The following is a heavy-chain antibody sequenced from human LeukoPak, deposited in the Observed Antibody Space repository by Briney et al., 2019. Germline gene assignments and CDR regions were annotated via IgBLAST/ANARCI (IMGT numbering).Heavy chain of an antibody. CDR3: AKSDHRGDGFNYDY. D-gene: IGHD5-24*01. CDR2: ISWDGGVT. CDR1: GFTFDDHT. J-gene: IGHJ4*02. V-gene: IGHV3-43*01. Sequence: GGSRRLSCAASGFTFDDHTMHWVRQAPGKGLEWVSLISWDGGVTKYVGSVKGRFTISRDNSKNSLYLQMNSLRTEDTALYYCAKSDHRGDGFNYDYWGQGTLVTVSS.